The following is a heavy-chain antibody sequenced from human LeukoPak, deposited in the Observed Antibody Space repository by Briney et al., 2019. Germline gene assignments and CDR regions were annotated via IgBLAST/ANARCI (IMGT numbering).Heavy chain of an antibody. D-gene: IGHD1-26*01. CDR3: ARRPRGWELLTMPQGAFDY. J-gene: IGHJ4*02. CDR2: INHSGST. CDR1: GGSFSGYY. Sequence: SETLSLTCAVYGGSFSGYYWSWIRQPPGKGLEWIGEINHSGSTNYNPSLKSRVTISVDTSKNQFSLKLSSVTAADTAVYYCARRPRGWELLTMPQGAFDYWGQGNPVTGSS. V-gene: IGHV4-34*01.